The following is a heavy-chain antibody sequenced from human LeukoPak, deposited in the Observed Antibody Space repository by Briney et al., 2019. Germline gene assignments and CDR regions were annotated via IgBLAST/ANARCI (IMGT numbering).Heavy chain of an antibody. CDR3: ASGLGYCTNGVCC. CDR2: ISYDGSNK. V-gene: IGHV3-30*04. CDR1: GFTFSSYA. D-gene: IGHD2-8*01. Sequence: PGRSLRLSCAASGFTFSSYAMHWVRQAPGKGLEWVAVISYDGSNKYYADSVKGRFTISRDNSKNTLYLQMNSLRAEDTAVYYCASGLGYCTNGVCCWGQGTLVTVSS. J-gene: IGHJ4*02.